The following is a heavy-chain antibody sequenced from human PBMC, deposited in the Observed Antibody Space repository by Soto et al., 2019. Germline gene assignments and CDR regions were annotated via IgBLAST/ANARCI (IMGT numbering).Heavy chain of an antibody. Sequence: SGPTLVNPTETLTLTCTVSGFSLSNARMGVSWIRQPPGKALEWLAHIFSNDEKSYSTSLKSRLTISKDTSKSQVVLTMTNMDPVDTATYYCARIRIRPVSGYSYGLGFDYWGQGTLVTVSS. CDR1: GFSLSNARMG. CDR2: IFSNDEK. CDR3: ARIRIRPVSGYSYGLGFDY. D-gene: IGHD5-18*01. J-gene: IGHJ4*02. V-gene: IGHV2-26*01.